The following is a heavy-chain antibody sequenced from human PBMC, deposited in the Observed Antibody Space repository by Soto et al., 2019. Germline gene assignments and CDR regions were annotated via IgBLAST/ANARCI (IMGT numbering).Heavy chain of an antibody. CDR2: ISAYNGNT. CDR1: GYTFTSYG. CDR3: ARERGEYDILTGYCYF. J-gene: IGHJ4*02. Sequence: QVQLVQSGAEVKKPGASVKVSCKASGYTFTSYGISWVRQAPGQGLEWMGWISAYNGNTNYAQKLQGRVTMTTDTSTSTADMELRSLRSDDTAVYYCARERGEYDILTGYCYFWGQGTLGTVSS. V-gene: IGHV1-18*04. D-gene: IGHD3-9*01.